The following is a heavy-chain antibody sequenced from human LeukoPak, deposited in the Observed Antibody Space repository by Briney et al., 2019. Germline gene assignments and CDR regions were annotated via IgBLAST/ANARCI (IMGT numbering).Heavy chain of an antibody. CDR1: GFTVSSNY. V-gene: IGHV3-66*01. J-gene: IGHJ4*02. CDR3: ARFYYDILTGTKFNDY. CDR2: IYSGGST. Sequence: PGGSLRLSCAASGFTVSSNYMSWVRQAPGKGLEWVSVIYSGGSTYYADSVKGRFTISRDNSKNTLCLQMNSLRAEDTAVYYCARFYYDILTGTKFNDYWGQGTLVTVSS. D-gene: IGHD3-9*01.